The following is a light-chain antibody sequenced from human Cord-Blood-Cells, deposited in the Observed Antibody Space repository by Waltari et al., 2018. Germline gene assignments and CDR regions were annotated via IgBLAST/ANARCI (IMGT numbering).Light chain of an antibody. CDR1: QSISSW. CDR3: QQYNSSWT. J-gene: IGKJ1*01. Sequence: DLQMPQSPATLSASVGDRVTITCRGSQSISSWLAWYQQKPGKAPKLLIYDASSLESGVPSRFSGSGSGTEFTLTISSLQPDDFATYYCQQYNSSWTFGQGTKVEIK. CDR2: DAS. V-gene: IGKV1-5*01.